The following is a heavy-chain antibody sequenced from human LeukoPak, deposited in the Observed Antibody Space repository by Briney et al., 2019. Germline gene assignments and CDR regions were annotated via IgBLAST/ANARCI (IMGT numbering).Heavy chain of an antibody. J-gene: IGHJ5*02. V-gene: IGHV3-48*03. Sequence: GGSLRLSCAASGFTFGIYAMNWVRQAPGKGLEWVSYIGPSGSNIYYADSVKGRFTISRDNAKNSLYLQMNSLRAEDTAVYYCARDSSGYFHWFDPWGQGTLVTVSS. D-gene: IGHD3-22*01. CDR1: GFTFGIYA. CDR3: ARDSSGYFHWFDP. CDR2: IGPSGSNI.